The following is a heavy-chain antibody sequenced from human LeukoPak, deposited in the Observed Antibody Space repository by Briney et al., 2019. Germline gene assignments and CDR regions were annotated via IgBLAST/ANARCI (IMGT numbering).Heavy chain of an antibody. CDR1: GGSISSYH. Sequence: SETLSLTCTVSGGSISSYHWSWIRQSAGKGLEWIGRIYTSGSTNYNPSLKSRVTMSLDTSKNQLSLKLSSVTAADTAVYYCARDYQAWWFDPWGQGTLVTVSS. V-gene: IGHV4-4*07. J-gene: IGHJ5*02. CDR3: ARDYQAWWFDP. D-gene: IGHD2-2*01. CDR2: IYTSGST.